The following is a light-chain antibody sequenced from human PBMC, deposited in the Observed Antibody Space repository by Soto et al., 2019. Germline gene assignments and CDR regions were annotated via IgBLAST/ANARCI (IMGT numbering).Light chain of an antibody. Sequence: EIVMTQSPATLSVSPGERATLSCRASQTVSSSLAWYQQKPGQAPRLLIYGASTRATGIPARFSGSGSGTDCSITISSLQSEDFAVYYCQQYNNWPFTFGQGTKLEIK. CDR2: GAS. V-gene: IGKV3-15*01. J-gene: IGKJ2*01. CDR3: QQYNNWPFT. CDR1: QTVSSS.